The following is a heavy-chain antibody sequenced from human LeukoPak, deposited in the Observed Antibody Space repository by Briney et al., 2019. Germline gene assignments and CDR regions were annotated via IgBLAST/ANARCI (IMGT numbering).Heavy chain of an antibody. CDR3: ARDRGGSFDWDWFDP. J-gene: IGHJ5*02. CDR1: GGSISTSNYY. D-gene: IGHD3-9*01. CDR2: IFYSGST. V-gene: IGHV4-39*07. Sequence: PSETLSLTCTVSGGSISTSNYYWGWVRQPPGKGLEWIGNIFYSGSTYYSPSLKSRVTISLDTSRNQFSLKLNSVTAADTAVYYCARDRGGSFDWDWFDPWGQGSLVTVSS.